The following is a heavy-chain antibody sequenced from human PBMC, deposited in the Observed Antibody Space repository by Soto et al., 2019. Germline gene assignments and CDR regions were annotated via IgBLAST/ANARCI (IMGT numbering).Heavy chain of an antibody. V-gene: IGHV3-23*01. Sequence: PGGSLRLSCAASGFTFSNYAMSWVRQAPGKGLEWVSAISGSGGSTYYADSVKGRFTISRDNSKNTLYLQMNNLRAEDTAVYYCAKGYCSGGSCWDYYYYGMDVWGQGTTVTVSS. J-gene: IGHJ6*02. CDR2: ISGSGGST. CDR3: AKGYCSGGSCWDYYYYGMDV. CDR1: GFTFSNYA. D-gene: IGHD2-15*01.